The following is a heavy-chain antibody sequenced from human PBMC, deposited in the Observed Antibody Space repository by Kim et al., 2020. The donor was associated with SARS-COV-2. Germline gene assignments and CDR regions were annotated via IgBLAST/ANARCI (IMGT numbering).Heavy chain of an antibody. D-gene: IGHD2-15*01. V-gene: IGHV4-59*01. CDR3: AREGQSEYSPIDY. J-gene: IGHJ4*02. Sequence: TPPLKSRVTISVDTSKNQFSLKLSSVTAADTAVYYCAREGQSEYSPIDYWGQGTLVTVSS.